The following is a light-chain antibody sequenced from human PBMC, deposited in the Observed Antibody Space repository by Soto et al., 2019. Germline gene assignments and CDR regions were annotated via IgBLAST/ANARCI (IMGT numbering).Light chain of an antibody. CDR2: LEGSGSY. CDR1: SGHSSYI. V-gene: IGLV4-60*02. CDR3: ETWDSNTRPVV. Sequence: QLVLTQSSSASASLGSSVKLTCTLSSGHSSYIIAWHQQQPGKAPRYLMKLEGSGSYNKGSGVPDRFSGSSSGADRYLTISNLQFEDEADYYCETWDSNTRPVVFGGGTKLTVL. J-gene: IGLJ2*01.